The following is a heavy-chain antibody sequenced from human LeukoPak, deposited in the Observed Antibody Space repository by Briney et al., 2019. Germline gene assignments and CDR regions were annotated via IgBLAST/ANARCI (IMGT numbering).Heavy chain of an antibody. CDR1: GFTFSSYW. CDR3: VRGGESTWS. D-gene: IGHD2-15*01. Sequence: GGFLRLSCAASGFTFSSYWMDWVRQARGKGPVWVSRINNDGSGTTYADSVKGRFTISRDDAKNTLYLQMNSLRAEDTAVYYCVRGGESTWSWGQGTLVTVSS. CDR2: INNDGSGT. J-gene: IGHJ5*02. V-gene: IGHV3-74*01.